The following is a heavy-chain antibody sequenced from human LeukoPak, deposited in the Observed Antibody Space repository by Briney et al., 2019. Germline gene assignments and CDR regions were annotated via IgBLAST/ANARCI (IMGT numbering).Heavy chain of an antibody. V-gene: IGHV3-23*01. J-gene: IGHJ4*02. CDR3: AKETMVVITSPRYFDN. D-gene: IGHD3-22*01. Sequence: AGGSLRLXCVXXXXXVSCXXMTWVRQXXXXXXXXXXAXXGSGGSTYYADSVKGRFTISRDNSKNTLYLQMNSLRAEDTAVYYCAKETMVVITSPRYFDNWGQGTLVTVSS. CDR2: XXGSGGST. CDR1: XXXVSCXX.